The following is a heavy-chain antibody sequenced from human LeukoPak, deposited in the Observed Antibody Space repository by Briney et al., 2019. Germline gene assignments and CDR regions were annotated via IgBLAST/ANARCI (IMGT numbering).Heavy chain of an antibody. CDR3: ARHAIAVAGDYFDY. D-gene: IGHD6-19*01. V-gene: IGHV4-39*01. J-gene: IGHJ4*02. CDR1: GGSISSSSYY. CDR2: IYYSGST. Sequence: SETLSLTCTVSGGSISSSSYYWGWIRQPPGKGLEWIGSIYYSGSTYYNPSLKSRATISVDTSKNQFSLKLSSVTAADTAVYYCARHAIAVAGDYFDYWGQGILVTVSS.